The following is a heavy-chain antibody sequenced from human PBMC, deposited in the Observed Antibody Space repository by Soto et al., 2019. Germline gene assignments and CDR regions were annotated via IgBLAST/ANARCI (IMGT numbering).Heavy chain of an antibody. CDR2: ISWNSGSI. D-gene: IGHD5-18*01. CDR3: AKDMTVAMASGVAFDI. J-gene: IGHJ3*02. Sequence: HWVRQAPGKGLEWVSGISWNSGSIGYADSVKGRFTISRDNAKNSLYLQMNSLRAEDTALYYCAKDMTVAMASGVAFDIWGQGTMVTVSS. V-gene: IGHV3-9*01.